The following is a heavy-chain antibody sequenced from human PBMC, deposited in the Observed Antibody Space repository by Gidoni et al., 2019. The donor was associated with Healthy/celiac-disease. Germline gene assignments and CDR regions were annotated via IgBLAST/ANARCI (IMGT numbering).Heavy chain of an antibody. D-gene: IGHD6-13*01. CDR3: ATEGGGIAAAGTPLEY. CDR1: GSTFTGYY. CDR2: INPNSGGT. J-gene: IGHJ4*02. V-gene: IGHV1-2*02. Sequence: QVPLVQSGAEVKKPGASVKVSCKASGSTFTGYYMHWVRQAPGQGLAWMGWINPNSGGTNYAQKLQGRVTMTRETAISTAYMELSRLRSDDTAVYYWATEGGGIAAAGTPLEYWGQGTLVTVSS.